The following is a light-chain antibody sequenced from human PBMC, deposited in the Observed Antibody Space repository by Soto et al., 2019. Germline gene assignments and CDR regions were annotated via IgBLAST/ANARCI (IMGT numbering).Light chain of an antibody. CDR3: SSYASSNTLV. V-gene: IGLV2-14*01. J-gene: IGLJ1*01. CDR2: YVS. CDR1: SSDVGGYDY. Sequence: QSVLTQPASVSGSPGQSITISCTGTSSDVGGYDYVSWYQQYPGKAPKLMIYYVSDRPSGVSDRFSGSKSGNTASLTISGLQAEDEVDYYCSSYASSNTLVFGTGTKVTVL.